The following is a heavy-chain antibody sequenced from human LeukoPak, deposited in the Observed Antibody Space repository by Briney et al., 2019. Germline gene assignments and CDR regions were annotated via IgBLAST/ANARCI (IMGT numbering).Heavy chain of an antibody. J-gene: IGHJ4*02. CDR1: GGSISSYY. CDR2: IYYSGST. D-gene: IGHD3-10*01. Sequence: SETLSLTCTVSGGSISSYYWSWIRQPPGKGLEWIGYIYYSGSTNYNPSLKSRVTISVDTSKNQFSLKLSSVTAADSALYYCARVVQNSGTIDYWGQGTLVTVSS. V-gene: IGHV4-59*08. CDR3: ARVVQNSGTIDY.